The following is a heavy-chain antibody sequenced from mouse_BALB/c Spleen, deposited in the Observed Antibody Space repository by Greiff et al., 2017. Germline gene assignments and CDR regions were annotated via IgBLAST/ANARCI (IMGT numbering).Heavy chain of an antibody. CDR1: GFTFSSFG. CDR3: AREGNYVDYAMDY. J-gene: IGHJ4*01. D-gene: IGHD2-1*01. Sequence: EVQGVESGGGLVQPGGSRKLSCAASGFTFSSFGMHWVRQAPEKGLEWVAYISSGSSTIYYADTVKGRFTISRDNPKNTLFLQMTSLRSEDTAMYYCAREGNYVDYAMDYWGQGTSVTVSS. CDR2: ISSGSSTI. V-gene: IGHV5-17*02.